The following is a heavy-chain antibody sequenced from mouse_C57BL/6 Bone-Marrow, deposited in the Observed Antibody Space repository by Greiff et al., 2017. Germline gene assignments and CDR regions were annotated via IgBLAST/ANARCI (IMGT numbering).Heavy chain of an antibody. CDR1: GFTFSSSA. J-gene: IGHJ4*01. Sequence: EVKLVESGGGLVKPGGSLKLSCAASGFTFSSSALSWVRQTPEKRLEWVATISDGGSYTYYPDNVKGRFTISRDNAKNNLYLQMSHLKSEDTAMYYCASYYAMDYWGQGTSVTVSS. CDR3: ASYYAMDY. V-gene: IGHV5-4*03. CDR2: ISDGGSYT.